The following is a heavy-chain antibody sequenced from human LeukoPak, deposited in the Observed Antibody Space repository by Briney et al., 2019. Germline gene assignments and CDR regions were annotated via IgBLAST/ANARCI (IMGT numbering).Heavy chain of an antibody. CDR3: ARGIKVGATTRDAFDI. CDR1: GGSISSYY. CDR2: IYYANT. J-gene: IGHJ3*02. V-gene: IGHV4-59*08. Sequence: KPSETLSLTCTVSGGSISSYYWSWIRQPPGKGLEWIGYIYYANTNYNPSLKSRVTISVDTSKNQFSPKLSSVTAADTAVYYCARGIKVGATTRDAFDIWGQGTMVTVSS. D-gene: IGHD1-26*01.